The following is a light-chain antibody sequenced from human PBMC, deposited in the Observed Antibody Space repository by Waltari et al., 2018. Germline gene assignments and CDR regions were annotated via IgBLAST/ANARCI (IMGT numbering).Light chain of an antibody. J-gene: IGKJ1*01. CDR3: QQYYSYPRT. CDR2: AAS. V-gene: IGKV1-8*01. Sequence: AIRVTQSPSSLSASTGARVTITCRASQGISSYLAWYQQKPGKAPKLLIYAASTLQSGVPSSVSGSGSGTDFTLTISCLQSDDFATYYCQQYYSYPRTFGQGTKVEIK. CDR1: QGISSY.